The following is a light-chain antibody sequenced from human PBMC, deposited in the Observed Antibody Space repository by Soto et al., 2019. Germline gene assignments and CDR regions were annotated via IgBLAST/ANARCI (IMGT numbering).Light chain of an antibody. CDR2: DAS. Sequence: DIEMTQSPSTLSASVGDRVTITCRASQAVNTWLAWYQQKPGKAPKVLIFDASSLKTGVPSRFSGSGSGTEFTLTIRSLHPDDSATYYCQQFIDGWTFGQGTKVDIK. CDR1: QAVNTW. CDR3: QQFIDGWT. J-gene: IGKJ1*01. V-gene: IGKV1-5*01.